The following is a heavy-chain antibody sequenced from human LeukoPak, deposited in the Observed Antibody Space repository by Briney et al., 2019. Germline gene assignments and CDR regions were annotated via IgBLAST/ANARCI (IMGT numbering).Heavy chain of an antibody. CDR2: MSPNSGNT. D-gene: IGHD6-19*01. Sequence: ASVKVSCKASGYTFTSYDINWVRQATGQGLEWMGWMSPNSGNTGYAQKFKGRVTMTRNTSISTAYMELSSLRSEDTAVYYCARGWRLALDYWGQGTLVTVFS. CDR3: ARGWRLALDY. J-gene: IGHJ4*02. CDR1: GYTFTSYD. V-gene: IGHV1-8*01.